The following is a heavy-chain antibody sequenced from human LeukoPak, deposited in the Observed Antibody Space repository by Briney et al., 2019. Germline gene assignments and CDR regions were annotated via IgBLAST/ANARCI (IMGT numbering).Heavy chain of an antibody. J-gene: IGHJ2*01. V-gene: IGHV3-30*02. CDR3: ARRAGYCSGGTCFDWYFDL. Sequence: GGSLRLSCAASGFTFSRQGMHRVRQAPGKGLEWVAFVRYDGSNKYFADSVKGRVTISRDNSKNTLYLQMSSLRVEDTAVYYCARRAGYCSGGTCFDWYFDLWGRSTLVIVSP. D-gene: IGHD2-15*01. CDR2: VRYDGSNK. CDR1: GFTFSRQG.